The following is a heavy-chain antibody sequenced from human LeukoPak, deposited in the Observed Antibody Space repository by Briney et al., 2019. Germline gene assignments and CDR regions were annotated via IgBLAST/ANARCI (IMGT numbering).Heavy chain of an antibody. CDR1: GDSISSGDHY. D-gene: IGHD5-12*01. CDR2: IYSSGTT. CDR3: ARATYSGYDAPDY. Sequence: SQTLSLTCTVSGDSISSGDHYWSWIRQTPGKGLEWIGYIYSSGTTYFNPSLKSRLSMSVDKSTNQISLDLTSVTAADTAVYFCARATYSGYDAPDYWGQGTLVTVSS. V-gene: IGHV4-30-4*01. J-gene: IGHJ4*02.